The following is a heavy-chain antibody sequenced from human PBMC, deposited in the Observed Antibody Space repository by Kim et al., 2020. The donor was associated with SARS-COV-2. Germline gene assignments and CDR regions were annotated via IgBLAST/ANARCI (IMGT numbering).Heavy chain of an antibody. V-gene: IGHV5-51*01. CDR3: ARHTRATPFDY. D-gene: IGHD2-2*01. Sequence: RYSPSFQGQVTISADKSISTAYLQWSSLKASDTAMYYCARHTRATPFDYWGQGTLVTVSS. J-gene: IGHJ4*02.